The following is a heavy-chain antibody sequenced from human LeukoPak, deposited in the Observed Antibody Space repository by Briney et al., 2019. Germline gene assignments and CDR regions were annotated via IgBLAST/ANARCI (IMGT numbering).Heavy chain of an antibody. CDR3: AVARMDYYYYGMDV. CDR1: GGTFSSYA. V-gene: IGHV1-69*04. CDR2: IIPILGIA. Sequence: SVRVSCKASGGTFSSYAISWVRQAPGQGLEWMGRIIPILGIANYAQKFQGRVTITADKSTSTAYMELSSLRSEDTAVYYCAVARMDYYYYGMDVWGQGTTVTVSS. D-gene: IGHD6-6*01. J-gene: IGHJ6*02.